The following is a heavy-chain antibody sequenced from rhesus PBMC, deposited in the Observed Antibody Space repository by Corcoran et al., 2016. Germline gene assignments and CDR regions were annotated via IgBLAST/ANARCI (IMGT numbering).Heavy chain of an antibody. CDR2: ISGSSGRT. Sequence: QVQLQESGPGLVKPSETLSLTCAVSGGSVSSSKWRSWIRQPPGKGLEWIGYISGSSGRTYYNPSLKSRVTISTDTSKNQLFLKLSSVTAADTAVYYCARSVAGTTWGQGVLVTVSS. V-gene: IGHV4-65*01. CDR3: ARSVAGTT. J-gene: IGHJ4*01. CDR1: GGSVSSSKW. D-gene: IGHD1-14*01.